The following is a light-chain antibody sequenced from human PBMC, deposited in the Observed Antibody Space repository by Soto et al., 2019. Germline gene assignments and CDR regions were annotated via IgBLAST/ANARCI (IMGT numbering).Light chain of an antibody. CDR2: GAS. CDR1: QSVSSRF. CDR3: QQYNNWPPGT. J-gene: IGKJ1*01. Sequence: EIVLTQSPGTLSLSPGERATLSCRASQSVSSRFLAWYQQKPGQAPRLLMYGASSRATGIPDRFSGTGSGTDFTLTISRLEPEDFALYYCQQYNNWPPGTFGQGTKVDIK. V-gene: IGKV3-20*01.